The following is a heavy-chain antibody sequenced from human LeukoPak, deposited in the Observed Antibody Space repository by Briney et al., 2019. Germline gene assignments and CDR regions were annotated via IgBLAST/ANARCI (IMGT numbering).Heavy chain of an antibody. J-gene: IGHJ4*02. V-gene: IGHV3-23*01. Sequence: PGGSLRLPCAASGFTFSSYAMSWVRQAPGKGLEWVLGISGSGGSTYYADSVKGRFTISRDNSKNTLYLQMNSLRAEDTAIYYCSKGKWFGELLSGVGDYWGQGTLVTVSS. D-gene: IGHD3-10*01. CDR2: ISGSGGST. CDR3: SKGKWFGELLSGVGDY. CDR1: GFTFSSYA.